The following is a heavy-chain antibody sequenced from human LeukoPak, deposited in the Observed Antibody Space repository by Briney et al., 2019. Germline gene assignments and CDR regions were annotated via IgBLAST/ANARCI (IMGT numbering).Heavy chain of an antibody. V-gene: IGHV3-33*01. D-gene: IGHD2-21*01. CDR3: ARDYCGATSGCYYYYGMDV. CDR2: MWYDGSNK. CDR1: GFTFSSYD. J-gene: IGHJ6*02. Sequence: GGSLTLSCAASGFTFSSYDMHWVRQAPGKGLEWVAVMWYDGSNKYYADSVKGRFPISRDNSKNKLYLQMNSLRAADKAVYYCARDYCGATSGCYYYYGMDVWRQGTTVTVPS.